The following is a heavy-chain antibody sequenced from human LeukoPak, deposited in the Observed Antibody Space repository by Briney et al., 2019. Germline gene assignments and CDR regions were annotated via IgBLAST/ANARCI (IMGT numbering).Heavy chain of an antibody. Sequence: SETLSLTCTVSGGSISSYYWSWIRQPPGKGLEWIGYIYYSGSTNYNPSLKSRVTISVDTSKNQFSLKLSSVTAADTAVYYCARRRLIVVVPADFDYWGQGTLVTVSS. D-gene: IGHD2-2*01. CDR2: IYYSGST. CDR3: ARRRLIVVVPADFDY. CDR1: GGSISSYY. V-gene: IGHV4-59*08. J-gene: IGHJ4*02.